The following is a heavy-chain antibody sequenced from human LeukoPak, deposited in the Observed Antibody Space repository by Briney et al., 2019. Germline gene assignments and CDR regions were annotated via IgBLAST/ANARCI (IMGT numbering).Heavy chain of an antibody. V-gene: IGHV4-4*07. CDR2: IYTSGST. D-gene: IGHD3-10*01. Sequence: PSETLSLTCTFSGGSVSSYYWSWIRQPAGKGLEWIGRIYTSGSTNYNPSLKSRVTMSVDTSKNQFSLKLSSVTAADTAVYYCARHRDYYGSGSYFGTMYYFDYWGQGTLVTVSS. J-gene: IGHJ4*02. CDR1: GGSVSSYY. CDR3: ARHRDYYGSGSYFGTMYYFDY.